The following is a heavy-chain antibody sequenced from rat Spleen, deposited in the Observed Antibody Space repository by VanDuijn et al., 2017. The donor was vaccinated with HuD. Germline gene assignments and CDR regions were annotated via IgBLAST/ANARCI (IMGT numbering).Heavy chain of an antibody. D-gene: IGHD4-3*01. CDR2: IRYDGSST. Sequence: EVQLVESGGGLVQPGRSLKLSCAASGFTFSDYYMAWVRQAPTKGLEWVATIRYDGSSTYYRDSVKVRFTISRDNAKSTLYLQMDSLRSENTATYYCARHRDRIIRGNWYFDFWGPGTMVTVSS. CDR3: ARHRDRIIRGNWYFDF. V-gene: IGHV5-7*01. CDR1: GFTFSDYY. J-gene: IGHJ1*01.